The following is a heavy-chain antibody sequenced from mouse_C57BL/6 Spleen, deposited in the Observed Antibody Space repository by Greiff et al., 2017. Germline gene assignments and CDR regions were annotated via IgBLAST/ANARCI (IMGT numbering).Heavy chain of an antibody. J-gene: IGHJ1*03. Sequence: QVQLQQSGPELVKPGASVKISCKASGYAFSSSWMNWVKQRPGKGLEWIGLIYPGDGDTNYNGKFKGKATLTADKSSSTAYMQLSSLTSEDSAVYFCARSRSGSYGYFDVWGTGTTVTVSS. CDR1: GYAFSSSW. CDR3: ARSRSGSYGYFDV. CDR2: IYPGDGDT. V-gene: IGHV1-82*01. D-gene: IGHD1-3*01.